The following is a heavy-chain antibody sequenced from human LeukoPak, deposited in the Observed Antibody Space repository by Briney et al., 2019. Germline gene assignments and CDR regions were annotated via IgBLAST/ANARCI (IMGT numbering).Heavy chain of an antibody. Sequence: RASVKVSCKASGYTFTGYYMHWVRQAPGQGLEWTGWINPNSGGTNYAQKFQGRVTMTRDTSISTAYMELSRLRSDGTAVYYCAVRWFGELYPYYWGQGTLVTVSS. CDR3: AVRWFGELYPYY. CDR2: INPNSGGT. V-gene: IGHV1-2*02. CDR1: GYTFTGYY. J-gene: IGHJ4*02. D-gene: IGHD3-10*01.